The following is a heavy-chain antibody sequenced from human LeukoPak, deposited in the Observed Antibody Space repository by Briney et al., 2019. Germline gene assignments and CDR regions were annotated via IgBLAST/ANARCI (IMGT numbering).Heavy chain of an antibody. D-gene: IGHD3-10*01. CDR1: GYTFTSYY. J-gene: IGHJ6*03. Sequence: GASVKVSCKASGYTFTSYYMHWVRQAPGQGLAWMGIINPSGGSTSYAQKFQGRVTMTRDMSTSTVYMELSSLRSEDTAVYYCARAHYYGSGLYYYYYMDVWGKGTTVTVSS. CDR2: INPSGGST. V-gene: IGHV1-46*01. CDR3: ARAHYYGSGLYYYYYMDV.